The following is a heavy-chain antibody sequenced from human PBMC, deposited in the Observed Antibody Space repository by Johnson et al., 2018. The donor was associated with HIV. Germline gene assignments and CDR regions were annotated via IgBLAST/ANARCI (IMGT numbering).Heavy chain of an antibody. CDR2: IGTAGDT. Sequence: VQLVESGGGLVQPGGSLRLSCAAYGFTFSCYDVHWVRQATGKGLEWVSPIGTAGDTYYPGSVKGRFTISRENAKNSLYLQMNSLRAGDTAVYYCAPPWRSGRGAGFDIWGQGTMVTVSS. CDR3: APPWRSGRGAGFDI. D-gene: IGHD6-25*01. V-gene: IGHV3-13*01. CDR1: GFTFSCYD. J-gene: IGHJ3*02.